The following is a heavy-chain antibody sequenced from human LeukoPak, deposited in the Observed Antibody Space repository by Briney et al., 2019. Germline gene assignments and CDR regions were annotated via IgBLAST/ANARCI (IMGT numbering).Heavy chain of an antibody. CDR3: AKDPYYDFWSGYYKPPFDY. J-gene: IGHJ4*02. Sequence: GGSLRLSCAASGFTFSSYAMSWVRQAPGKGLEGVSAISGSGGSTYYADSVKGRFTISRDNSKNTLYLQMNSLRAEDTAVYYCAKDPYYDFWSGYYKPPFDYWGQGTLVTVSS. V-gene: IGHV3-23*01. CDR1: GFTFSSYA. CDR2: ISGSGGST. D-gene: IGHD3-3*01.